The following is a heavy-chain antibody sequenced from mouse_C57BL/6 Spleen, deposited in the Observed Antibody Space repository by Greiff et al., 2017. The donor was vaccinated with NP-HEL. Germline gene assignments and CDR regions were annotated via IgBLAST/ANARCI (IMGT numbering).Heavy chain of an antibody. D-gene: IGHD4-1*01. CDR1: GYTFTSYT. Sequence: QVQLKESGAELARPGASVKMSCKASGYTFTSYTMHWVKQRPGQGLEWIGYINPSSGYTKYNQKFKDKATLPADKSSSTAYMQLSSLTSEDSAGYYCARWTGTFYAMDYWGQGTSVTVSS. V-gene: IGHV1-4*01. CDR2: INPSSGYT. CDR3: ARWTGTFYAMDY. J-gene: IGHJ4*01.